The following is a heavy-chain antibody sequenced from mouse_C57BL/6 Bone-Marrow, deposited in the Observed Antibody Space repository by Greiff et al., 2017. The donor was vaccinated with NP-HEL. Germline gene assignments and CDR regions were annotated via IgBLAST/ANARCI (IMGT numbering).Heavy chain of an antibody. CDR2: ISNGGGST. Sequence: EVKLVESGGGLVQPGGSLKLSCAASGFNFSDYYMYWVRQTPEKRLAWVAYISNGGGSTYYPTTFKGRSTISRDTAKNTPYLQMNRLKSEDTAVYYCARPIYDGYYAMDYWGQGTSVTVSS. D-gene: IGHD2-3*01. CDR3: ARPIYDGYYAMDY. CDR1: GFNFSDYY. J-gene: IGHJ4*01. V-gene: IGHV5-12*01.